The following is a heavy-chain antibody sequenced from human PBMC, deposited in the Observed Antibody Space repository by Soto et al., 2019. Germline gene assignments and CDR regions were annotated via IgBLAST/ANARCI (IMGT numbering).Heavy chain of an antibody. CDR2: IYYSGST. V-gene: IGHV4-34*01. CDR1: GGSFSGYY. D-gene: IGHD6-19*01. J-gene: IGHJ3*02. CDR3: ARRTGPTWGSGGYMGDFDI. Sequence: PSETLSLTCAVYGGSFSGYYWSWIRQPPGKGLEWIGSIYYSGSTYYNPSLKSRVTISVDTSKDQFSLKLSSVTAADTAVYYCARRTGPTWGSGGYMGDFDIWGQGTMVPVSS.